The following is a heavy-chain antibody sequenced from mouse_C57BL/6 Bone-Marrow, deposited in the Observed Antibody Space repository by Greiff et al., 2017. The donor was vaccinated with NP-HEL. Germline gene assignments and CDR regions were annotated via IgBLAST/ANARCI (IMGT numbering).Heavy chain of an antibody. CDR2: IDPSDSDT. CDR3: ERLGDYDWYVDV. D-gene: IGHD2-4*01. J-gene: IGHJ1*03. CDR1: GYTFTSYW. V-gene: IGHV1-52*01. Sequence: QVQLQQPGAELVRPGSSVKLSCKASGYTFTSYWMHWVKQRPIQGLEWIGNIDPSDSDTHYNQKFKEKATLTVDKSSSTAYMQLSSLTSEDSAVYSFERLGDYDWYVDVWGTGTTVTVSS.